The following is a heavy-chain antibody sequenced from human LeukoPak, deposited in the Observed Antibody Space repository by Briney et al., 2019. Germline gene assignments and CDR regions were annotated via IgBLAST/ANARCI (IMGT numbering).Heavy chain of an antibody. Sequence: PGGSLRLSCVASGFTFSSFGMHWVRQTPGKGLEWVSFIWFDGSEKYYADSVKGRFTISRDNAKNSLYLQMNSVRAEDTAVYYCARAMDVWGQGTTVTVSS. V-gene: IGHV3-33*01. CDR3: ARAMDV. CDR1: GFTFSSFG. CDR2: IWFDGSEK. J-gene: IGHJ6*02.